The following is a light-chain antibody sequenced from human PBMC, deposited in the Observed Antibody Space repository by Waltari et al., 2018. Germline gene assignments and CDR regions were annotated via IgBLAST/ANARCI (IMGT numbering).Light chain of an antibody. CDR1: YSNVGNNV. CDR2: RSE. CDR3: ASWDDSLNGRWV. Sequence: QSELTQPPSASGTPGQKVTISCSGRYSNVGNNVVNWYQQFPGTAPKLLIYRSEQRPSGVPHRFSGSKSGTSASLAIIGLRSDDEADYYCASWDDSLNGRWVFGGGTKLTVL. V-gene: IGLV1-44*01. J-gene: IGLJ2*01.